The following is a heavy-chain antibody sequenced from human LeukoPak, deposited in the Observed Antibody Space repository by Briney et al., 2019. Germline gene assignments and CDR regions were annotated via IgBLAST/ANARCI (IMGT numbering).Heavy chain of an antibody. J-gene: IGHJ2*01. CDR1: GGSISSYY. D-gene: IGHD2-15*01. V-gene: IGHV4-59*01. CDR2: IYNSGST. CDR3: ARHLDCSGGSCYSWYLDL. Sequence: SETLSLTCTVSGGSISSYYWSWIRQPPGKGLEWIGYIYNSGSTNYNPSLKSRVTISVDTSKNQFSLKLSSVTAADTAVYYCARHLDCSGGSCYSWYLDLWGRGTLVTVSS.